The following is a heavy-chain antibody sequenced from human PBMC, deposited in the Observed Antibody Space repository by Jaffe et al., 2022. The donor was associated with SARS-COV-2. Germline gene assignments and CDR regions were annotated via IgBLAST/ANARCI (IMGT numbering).Heavy chain of an antibody. J-gene: IGHJ4*02. V-gene: IGHV3-49*04. D-gene: IGHD2-2*01. CDR3: TRADHKYCSSASCYFAT. CDR2: IQSRTYGAAS. Sequence: EVQLVESGGGLVQPGRSLRLSCTASGFSFAADAFSWVRQAPGKGLEWVSFIQSRTYGAASQYAASVKGRFTISRDDSTSIAYLQMDSLQTEDTAVYYCTRADHKYCSSASCYFATWGQGTLVTVSS. CDR1: GFSFAADA.